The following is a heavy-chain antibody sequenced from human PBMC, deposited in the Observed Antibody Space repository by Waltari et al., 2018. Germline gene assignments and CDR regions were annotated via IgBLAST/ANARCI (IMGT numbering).Heavy chain of an antibody. D-gene: IGHD3-9*01. CDR2: INAGNGNN. V-gene: IGHV1-3*01. CDR3: AREFDWLSGDY. CDR1: GYTFTSYA. Sequence: QVQLVQSGAEVKKPGASVKVSCKASGYTFTSYAMHWVRQAPGQRLEWMGWINAGNGNNKYSQKFQGRVPITRDTSASTGYMELSSLRSEDTAVYYCAREFDWLSGDYWGQGTLVTVSS. J-gene: IGHJ4*02.